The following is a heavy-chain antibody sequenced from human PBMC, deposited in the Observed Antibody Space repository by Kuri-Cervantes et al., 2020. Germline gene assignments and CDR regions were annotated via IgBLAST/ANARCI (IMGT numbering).Heavy chain of an antibody. D-gene: IGHD2-2*01. Sequence: GESLKISCAASGFTFSSYAMSWVRQAPGKGLEWVSAISGSGGSTYYADSVKGRFTISRDNSKNTLYLQMNSLRAEDTAVYYCAKDGGIVVPAAPLYYYYGMDVWGQGTTVTVSS. V-gene: IGHV3-23*01. CDR1: GFTFSSYA. J-gene: IGHJ6*02. CDR2: ISGSGGST. CDR3: AKDGGIVVPAAPLYYYYGMDV.